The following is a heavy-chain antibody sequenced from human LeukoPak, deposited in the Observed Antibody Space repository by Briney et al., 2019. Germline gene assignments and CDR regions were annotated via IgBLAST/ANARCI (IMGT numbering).Heavy chain of an antibody. CDR3: ARPTYGDYVYFDY. J-gene: IGHJ4*02. CDR1: GFTFTNYA. V-gene: IGHV3-23*01. CDR2: VSGNGITT. Sequence: GGSLRLSCAGSGFTFTNYAMSWVRQAPGKGLEWVSAVSGNGITTQYADSVKGRFTISRDNSKNTLYLQMSSLRAEDTAVYFCARPTYGDYVYFDYWGQGTLVTVSS. D-gene: IGHD4-17*01.